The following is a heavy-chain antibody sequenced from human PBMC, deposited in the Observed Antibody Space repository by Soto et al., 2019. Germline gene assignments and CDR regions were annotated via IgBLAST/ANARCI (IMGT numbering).Heavy chain of an antibody. J-gene: IGHJ3*02. CDR1: GFNFSPYV. V-gene: IGHV3-74*01. D-gene: IGHD1-26*01. CDR2: IKGDGTTT. Sequence: EAHLVESGVGLPQPGGSLRLSCVASGFNFSPYVMAWVRQGPRRGLEWVSHIKGDGTTTAYADSVRGRFIISRDNGRNTLFLQMNSLIDEDTAVYYCVRDRGTPDSFDIWGQGTTVIVSS. CDR3: VRDRGTPDSFDI.